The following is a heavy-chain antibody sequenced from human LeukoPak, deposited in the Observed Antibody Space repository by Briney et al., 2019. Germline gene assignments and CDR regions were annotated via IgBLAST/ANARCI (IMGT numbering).Heavy chain of an antibody. V-gene: IGHV3-7*01. D-gene: IGHD3-10*02. Sequence: GGSLRLSCTASVFIFSNYCTNCVSEGPGEGLEWGANIKQYGNEKYYVDSVKGRFTISRDNAKSLLYLQMNSLRAEDTAVYSWATARQGAMFASEYWGQGTLVTVSS. J-gene: IGHJ4*02. CDR2: IKQYGNEK. CDR1: VFIFSNYC. CDR3: ATARQGAMFASEY.